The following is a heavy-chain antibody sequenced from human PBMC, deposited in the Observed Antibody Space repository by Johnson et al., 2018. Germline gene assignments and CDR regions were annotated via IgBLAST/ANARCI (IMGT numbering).Heavy chain of an antibody. J-gene: IGHJ6*02. V-gene: IGHV3-49*05. Sequence: EVQLVESGGGLVKPGRSLRLSCTASGFTFGDYAMSWFRQAPGKGLEWVGFIRSKAYGGTTEYAASVKGRFTISRDDSKRIAYLQRNSLKTEDTAVYYCTRDLEDSWSGYLGYYYYGMDVWGQGTTVTVSS. CDR1: GFTFGDYA. CDR2: IRSKAYGGTT. CDR3: TRDLEDSWSGYLGYYYYGMDV. D-gene: IGHD3-3*01.